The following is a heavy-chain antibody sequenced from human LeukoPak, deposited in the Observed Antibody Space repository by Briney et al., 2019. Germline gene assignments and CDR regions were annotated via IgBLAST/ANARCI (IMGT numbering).Heavy chain of an antibody. Sequence: GGSLRLSCAVSGFTVSSNYMGWVRQAPGKGLEWVSVLYSGGNTYYADSVKGRFTISRDNSKNTVYLQMNSLRAEDTAVYYCARYDGGSGPFDYWGQGTLVTVSS. J-gene: IGHJ4*02. CDR3: ARYDGGSGPFDY. CDR1: GFTVSSNY. V-gene: IGHV3-53*01. D-gene: IGHD3-10*01. CDR2: LYSGGNT.